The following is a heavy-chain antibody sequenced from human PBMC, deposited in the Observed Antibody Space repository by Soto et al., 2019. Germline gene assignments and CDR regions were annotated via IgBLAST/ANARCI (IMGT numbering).Heavy chain of an antibody. D-gene: IGHD6-19*01. CDR3: ARVPAVDGTYYYYYYGMDV. V-gene: IGHV1-69*01. CDR2: IIPIFGTA. Sequence: GXSVKVSCKASGGPFISYASIWVRQAPGQGLEWMGGIIPIFGTANYAQKFQGRVTITADESTSTAYMELSSLRSEDTAVYYCARVPAVDGTYYYYYYGMDVWGQGTTVTVSS. CDR1: GGPFISYA. J-gene: IGHJ6*02.